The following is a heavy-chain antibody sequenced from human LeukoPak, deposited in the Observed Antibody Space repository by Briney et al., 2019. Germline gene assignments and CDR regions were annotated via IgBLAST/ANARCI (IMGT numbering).Heavy chain of an antibody. V-gene: IGHV1-18*01. CDR1: GYTFTSYG. Sequence: ASVKVSCKASGYTFTSYGISWVRQAPGQGLEWMGWISAYNGNTNYAQKLQGRVTMTTDTSTSTAYMELRSLRSDDTAVYYCARDRDLKLEGYAGSTYFQHWGQGTLVTVSS. CDR3: ARDRDLKLEGYAGSTYFQH. CDR2: ISAYNGNT. J-gene: IGHJ1*01. D-gene: IGHD4-23*01.